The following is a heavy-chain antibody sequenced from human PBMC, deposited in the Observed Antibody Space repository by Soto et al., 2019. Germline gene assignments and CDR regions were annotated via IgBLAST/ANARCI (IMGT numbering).Heavy chain of an antibody. D-gene: IGHD4-17*01. J-gene: IGHJ4*02. CDR1: GGSISSSSYY. CDR3: ARDYSDSPGRGWVDY. V-gene: IGHV4-39*02. CDR2: IYYSGST. Sequence: TSETLSLTCTASGGSISSSSYYWGWIRQPPGKGLEWIGGIYYSGSTYYNPSLKSRVTISVDTSKNQFSLKLSSVTAADTAVYYCARDYSDSPGRGWVDYWGQGTLVTVS.